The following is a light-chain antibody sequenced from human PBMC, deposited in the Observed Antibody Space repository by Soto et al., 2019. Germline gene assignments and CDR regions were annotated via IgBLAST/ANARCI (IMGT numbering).Light chain of an antibody. V-gene: IGKV3-20*01. Sequence: EIVLTQSPGTLSLSPGERATLSCRASQSVTSNFLAWYQQKPGQTPRLFIYGASSRTTGVPDRFSGSWSGTDFTLTISRLEPEDFAVYYCQQYGSSPRTFGQGTKLEIK. J-gene: IGKJ2*01. CDR2: GAS. CDR1: QSVTSNF. CDR3: QQYGSSPRT.